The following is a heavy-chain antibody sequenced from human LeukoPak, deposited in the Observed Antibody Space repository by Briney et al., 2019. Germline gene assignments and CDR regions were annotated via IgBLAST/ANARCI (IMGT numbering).Heavy chain of an antibody. CDR1: GFTFSSYS. CDR2: IYSGGST. J-gene: IGHJ4*02. CDR3: ARVGLLWSQFDY. Sequence: GGSLRLSCAASGFTFSSYSMNWVRQAPGKGLEWVSVIYSGGSTYYADSVKGRFTISRDNSKNTLYLQMNSLRAEDTAVYYCARVGLLWSQFDYWGQGTLVTVSS. V-gene: IGHV3-53*01. D-gene: IGHD3-10*01.